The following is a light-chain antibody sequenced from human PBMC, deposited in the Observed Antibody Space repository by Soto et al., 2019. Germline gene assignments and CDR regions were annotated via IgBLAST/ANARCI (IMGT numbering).Light chain of an antibody. CDR1: SSNIGAGYD. Sequence: QSVLTQPPSVSGAPGQRVTISCTGSSSNIGAGYDVHWYQQLPGTAPKLLIYGNSNRPSGVPDRFSGSKSGTSASLAITGLQAEYEADYYCHSYDSSLGGRGYVFGTGTKLTVL. CDR3: HSYDSSLGGRGYV. CDR2: GNS. V-gene: IGLV1-40*01. J-gene: IGLJ1*01.